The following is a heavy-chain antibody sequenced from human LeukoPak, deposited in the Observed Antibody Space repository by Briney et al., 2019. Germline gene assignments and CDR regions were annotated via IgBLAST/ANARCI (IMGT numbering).Heavy chain of an antibody. CDR2: INPNSGGT. CDR1: GYTFTGYY. CDR3: ARDVRRFGELLDY. J-gene: IGHJ4*02. D-gene: IGHD3-10*01. Sequence: ASVKVSCKASGYTFTGYYMHWVRQAPGQGLEWMGWINPNSGGTNYAQKFQGRVTMTRDTSTSTVYMELSSLRSEDTAVYYCARDVRRFGELLDYWGQGTLVTVSS. V-gene: IGHV1-2*02.